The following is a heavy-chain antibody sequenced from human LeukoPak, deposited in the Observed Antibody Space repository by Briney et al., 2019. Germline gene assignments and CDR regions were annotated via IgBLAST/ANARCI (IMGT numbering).Heavy chain of an antibody. CDR1: GFTFSSYA. Sequence: GGSLRLSCAASGFTFSSYAMHWVRQAPGKGLEWVAVISYDGSNKYYADSVKGRFTISRDNSKNTLYLQMTSLRVEDTAFYYCATNSRRPHQYYMDVWGKGTTVTVSS. V-gene: IGHV3-30*04. J-gene: IGHJ6*03. D-gene: IGHD1-14*01. CDR2: ISYDGSNK. CDR3: ATNSRRPHQYYMDV.